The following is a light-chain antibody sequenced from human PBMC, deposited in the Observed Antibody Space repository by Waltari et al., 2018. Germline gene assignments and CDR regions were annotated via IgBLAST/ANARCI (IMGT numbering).Light chain of an antibody. CDR2: DDI. CDR3: SSYAGDRTWV. Sequence: QSALTQPASVSGSPGQSITISCIGVRNDVGSYSLAPWYQHHPDKAPKLLIYDDIKRPSGVSDRFSGSRSGNTASLTISGLQAEDEADYFCSSYAGDRTWVFGGGTKLSVL. CDR1: RNDVGSYSL. V-gene: IGLV2-23*01. J-gene: IGLJ3*02.